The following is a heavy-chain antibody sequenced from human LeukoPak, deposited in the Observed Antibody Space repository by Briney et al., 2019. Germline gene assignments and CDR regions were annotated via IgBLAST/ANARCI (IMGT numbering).Heavy chain of an antibody. CDR1: AFTASSNY. V-gene: IGHV3-53*01. CDR3: ARDARYCSSTSCHSYYYYGMDV. J-gene: IGHJ6*02. D-gene: IGHD2-2*01. Sequence: PGGSLRLSCAASAFTASSNYMSWVRHAPGKGLEWVSVIYSGGSTYYADSVKGRFTISRDNSKNTLYLQMNSLRAEDTAVYYCARDARYCSSTSCHSYYYYGMDVWGQGTTVTVSS. CDR2: IYSGGST.